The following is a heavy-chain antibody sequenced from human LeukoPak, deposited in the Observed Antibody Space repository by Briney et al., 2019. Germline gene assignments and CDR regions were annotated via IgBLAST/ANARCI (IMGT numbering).Heavy chain of an antibody. D-gene: IGHD1-1*01. CDR2: ISAYNGNT. CDR1: GYTFTSYG. V-gene: IGHV1-18*01. CDR3: ARVGVQLEVALDY. J-gene: IGHJ4*02. Sequence: ASVKVSCKASGYTFTSYGISWVRQAPGQGLEWMGWISAYNGNTNYAQKLQGRGTITADKSTSTAYMELSSLRSEDTAVYYCARVGVQLEVALDYWGQGTLVTVSS.